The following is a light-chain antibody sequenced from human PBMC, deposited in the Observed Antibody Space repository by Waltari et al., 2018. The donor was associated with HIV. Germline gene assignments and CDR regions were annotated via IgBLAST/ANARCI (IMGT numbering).Light chain of an antibody. V-gene: IGLV6-57*01. J-gene: IGLJ3*02. Sequence: NYMPIQPHSVSGSAGKTVTISCTRDCASIGRNNVQWFQQRPGSSPRTLIFEDNRRPSGVSDRFSAYSDSSSSSASLTISGMKTEDEGHYYCQSYDTKTHGVFGGGSKLTVL. CDR1: CASIGRNN. CDR2: EDN. CDR3: QSYDTKTHGV.